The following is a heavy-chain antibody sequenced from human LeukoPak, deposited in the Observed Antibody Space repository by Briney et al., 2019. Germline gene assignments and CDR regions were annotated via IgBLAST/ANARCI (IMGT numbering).Heavy chain of an antibody. CDR3: ARDAGYCSSTSCPTDY. CDR1: GGSISSGDYY. D-gene: IGHD2-2*01. CDR2: IYYSGST. J-gene: IGHJ4*02. V-gene: IGHV4-30-4*08. Sequence: PSETLSLTCTVSGGSISSGDYYWSWIRQPPGKGLEWIGYIYYSGSTYYNPSLKSRVTISVDTSKNQFSLKLSSVTAADTAVYYCARDAGYCSSTSCPTDYWGQGTLVTVSS.